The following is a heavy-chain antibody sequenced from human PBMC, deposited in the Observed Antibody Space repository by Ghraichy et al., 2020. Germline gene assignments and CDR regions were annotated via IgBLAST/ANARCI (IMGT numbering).Heavy chain of an antibody. J-gene: IGHJ5*02. D-gene: IGHD2-15*01. V-gene: IGHV3-23*01. CDR2: IRGGGCNV. CDR1: GFSFSSYT. Sequence: WGSLRLSCAASGFSFSSYTMSWVRQAPGKGLEWVSSIRGGGCNVYYADFVKGRVTIYRDNSKNALYLQMNSLRAEDTAVYHCVSVGGWGSNWFDPWGQGNLVTVST. CDR3: VSVGGWGSNWFDP.